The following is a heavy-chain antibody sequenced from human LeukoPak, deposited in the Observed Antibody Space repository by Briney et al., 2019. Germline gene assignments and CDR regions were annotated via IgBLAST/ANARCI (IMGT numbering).Heavy chain of an antibody. CDR3: ARGYDSGGTLEIWYFDL. CDR2: ISYSGST. J-gene: IGHJ2*01. Sequence: SQTLSLTCTVSGYSVSSGANYWSWIRQHPGKGLEWIGYISYSGSTSYNPSLKSRVNILVDTSKNHFSLKLSSVTAADTAVYYCARGYDSGGTLEIWYFDLWGRGTLVTVSS. D-gene: IGHD3-22*01. CDR1: GYSVSSGANY. V-gene: IGHV4-31*03.